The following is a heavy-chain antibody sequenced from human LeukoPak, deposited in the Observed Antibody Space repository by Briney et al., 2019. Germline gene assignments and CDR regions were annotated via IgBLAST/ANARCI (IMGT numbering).Heavy chain of an antibody. V-gene: IGHV3-23*01. D-gene: IGHD2-15*01. Sequence: GGSLRLSCAASGFTFSSYAMSWVRQAPGKGLEWVSAISGSGGSTYYADSVKGRFTISRDNSKNTLYLQMNSLRAEDTAVYYCAKELYCSGGSCPNWFDPWGQGTLVTASS. CDR2: ISGSGGST. J-gene: IGHJ5*02. CDR3: AKELYCSGGSCPNWFDP. CDR1: GFTFSSYA.